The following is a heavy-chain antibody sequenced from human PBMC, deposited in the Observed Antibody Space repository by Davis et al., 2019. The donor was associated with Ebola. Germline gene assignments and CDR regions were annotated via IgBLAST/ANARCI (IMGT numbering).Heavy chain of an antibody. CDR3: VKVYTASYGGAWYVPYWDS. J-gene: IGHJ1*01. Sequence: PGGSLRLSCTSSGFTFDSYAMSWVRQAPGRRLEWLSSISSRGVATDYADSVKGRFTVSRDNRKNTLYLQMNSLRVEDTAIYYCVKVYTASYGGAWYVPYWDSWAQGTLVSVSS. V-gene: IGHV3-23*01. CDR2: ISSRGVAT. CDR1: GFTFDSYA. D-gene: IGHD6-19*01.